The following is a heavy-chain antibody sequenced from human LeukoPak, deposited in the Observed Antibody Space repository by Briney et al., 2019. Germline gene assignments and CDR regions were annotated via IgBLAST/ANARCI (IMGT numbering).Heavy chain of an antibody. CDR3: VRRPAPSGPTYRAFGI. D-gene: IGHD2-15*01. CDR1: GGSFSTSGFY. J-gene: IGHJ3*02. Sequence: SETLSLTCAVSGGSFSTSGFYWGWVRQPPGKGLEWIGSIYYTGSTYYSPSLKSRVTISGDTSKNQFSLKLGSVTAADTAVYYCVRRPAPSGPTYRAFGIWGQGTMVTVSS. V-gene: IGHV4-39*01. CDR2: IYYTGST.